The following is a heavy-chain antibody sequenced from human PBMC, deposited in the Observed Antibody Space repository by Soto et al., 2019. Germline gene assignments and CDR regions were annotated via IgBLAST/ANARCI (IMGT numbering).Heavy chain of an antibody. D-gene: IGHD3-9*01. CDR1: GGTFSSYT. J-gene: IGHJ4*02. CDR2: IIPILGIA. CDR3: AREAYYDILTGYPFDY. V-gene: IGHV1-69*02. Sequence: ASVKVSCKASGGTFSSYTISWVRQAPGQGLEWMGRIIPILGIANYAQKFQGRVTITADKSTSTAYMELSSLRSEDTAVYYCAREAYYDILTGYPFDYWGQGTLVTVSS.